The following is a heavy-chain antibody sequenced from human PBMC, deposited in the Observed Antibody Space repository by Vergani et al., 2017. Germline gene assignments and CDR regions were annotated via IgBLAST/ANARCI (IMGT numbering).Heavy chain of an antibody. V-gene: IGHV3-48*01. D-gene: IGHD4-17*01. Sequence: EVHLVESGGGLVQPGGSLRLSCAASGFTFSSYSMNWVRQAPGKGLEWVSYISSSSSTIYYADSVKGRFTISRDNAKNSLYLQMNSLRAEDTAVYYCARFPLTTVATGHTGDYYGIDVWGQGTTVTVSS. CDR2: ISSSSSTI. J-gene: IGHJ6*02. CDR1: GFTFSSYS. CDR3: ARFPLTTVATGHTGDYYGIDV.